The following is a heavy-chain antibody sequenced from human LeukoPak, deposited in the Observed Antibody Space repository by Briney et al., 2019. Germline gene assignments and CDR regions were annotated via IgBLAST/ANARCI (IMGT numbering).Heavy chain of an antibody. CDR3: ARRYCSGGSCSLDY. V-gene: IGHV3-66*04. D-gene: IGHD2-15*01. Sequence: PGGSLRLSCAASGFTFSSYAMSWVRQAPGKGLEWVSVIYSGGSTYYADSVKGRFTISRDNSKNTLYLQMNSLRAEDTAVYYCARRYCSGGSCSLDYWGQGTLVTVSS. CDR1: GFTFSSYA. J-gene: IGHJ4*02. CDR2: IYSGGST.